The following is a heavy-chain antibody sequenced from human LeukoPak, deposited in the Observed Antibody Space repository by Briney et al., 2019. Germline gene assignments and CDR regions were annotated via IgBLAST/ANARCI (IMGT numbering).Heavy chain of an antibody. CDR1: GYTFTNYD. Sequence: ASVKVSCKASGYTFTNYDINWVRQATGQGPEWMGWMNPNSGNTGYAQKFQGRVTMTRNTSISTAYMELSSLRSEDTAVYDCAREDIVVVPAAIYTGLEIVRGFDYWGQGTLVTVSS. CDR2: MNPNSGNT. D-gene: IGHD2-2*02. V-gene: IGHV1-8*01. CDR3: AREDIVVVPAAIYTGLEIVRGFDY. J-gene: IGHJ4*02.